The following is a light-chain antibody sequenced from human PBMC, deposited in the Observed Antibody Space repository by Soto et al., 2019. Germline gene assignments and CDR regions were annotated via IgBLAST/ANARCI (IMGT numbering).Light chain of an antibody. J-gene: IGKJ4*01. CDR2: GAS. Sequence: EIVLTQSPATLSVSPGDRVTLSCRASQSVDINLAWYQQKLGQAPRLLIYGASTRATGIPARFSGSGSGAEFFLTISSLQSEDFAIYYCQHYNNWLGTFGGGTKVDI. V-gene: IGKV3-15*01. CDR1: QSVDIN. CDR3: QHYNNWLGT.